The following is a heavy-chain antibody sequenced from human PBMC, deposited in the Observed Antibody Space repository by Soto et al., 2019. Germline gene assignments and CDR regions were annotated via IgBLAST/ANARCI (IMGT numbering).Heavy chain of an antibody. V-gene: IGHV1-18*01. CDR3: ARVKQQLVRGTWFDP. D-gene: IGHD6-13*01. Sequence: QVQLVQSGAEVKKPGASVKVSCKASGYTFTSYGISWVRQAPGQGLEWLGWISAYNGNTNYAQKLQGRVTMTTDTSTSTAYKELRSLRSDDTAVYYCARVKQQLVRGTWFDPWGQGTLVTVSS. CDR1: GYTFTSYG. CDR2: ISAYNGNT. J-gene: IGHJ5*02.